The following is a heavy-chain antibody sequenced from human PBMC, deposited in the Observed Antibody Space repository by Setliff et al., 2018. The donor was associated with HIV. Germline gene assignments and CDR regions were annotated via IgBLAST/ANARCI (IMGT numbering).Heavy chain of an antibody. CDR3: TRALYSGAWYGMDV. D-gene: IGHD6-19*01. V-gene: IGHV3-33*01. Sequence: GGSLRLSCAASGFTFSTYGMHWVRQAPGKGLEWVAVIWNHGNSQYYADSVKGRFTISRDNSKNTLYLQMNSLRLDDTAVYWCTRALYSGAWYGMDVWGKGTTVTVSS. J-gene: IGHJ6*04. CDR2: IWNHGNSQ. CDR1: GFTFSTYG.